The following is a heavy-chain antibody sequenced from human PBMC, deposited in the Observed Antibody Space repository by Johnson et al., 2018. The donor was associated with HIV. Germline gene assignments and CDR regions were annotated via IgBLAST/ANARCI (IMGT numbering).Heavy chain of an antibody. J-gene: IGHJ3*02. V-gene: IGHV3-20*04. CDR2: IYCNGVRT. CDR3: ARGGVVQDACDM. Sequence: VQLVESGGGVVRPGGSLRLSCAASGFTFDDYGMTSVRQPPGPGLEWVSGIYCNGVRTTYAASVKGRFTISRDNAKNTLYLQLSRLRTGDTAVFYCARGGVVQDACDMWGQGTMVTVSS. D-gene: IGHD2-2*01. CDR1: GFTFDDYG.